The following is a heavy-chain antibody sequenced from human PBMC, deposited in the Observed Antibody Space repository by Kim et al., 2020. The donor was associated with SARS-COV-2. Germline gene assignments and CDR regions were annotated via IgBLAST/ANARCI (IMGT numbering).Heavy chain of an antibody. V-gene: IGHV4-61*01. CDR2: IYYSGST. CDR1: GGSVSSGSYY. J-gene: IGHJ4*02. D-gene: IGHD3-16*01. Sequence: SETLSLTCTVSGGSVSSGSYYWSWIRQPPGKGLEWIGYIYYSGSTNYNPSLKSRVTISVDTSKNQFSLKLSSVTAADTAVYYCARGMGGGEMALNFDYWGQGTLVTVSS. CDR3: ARGMGGGEMALNFDY.